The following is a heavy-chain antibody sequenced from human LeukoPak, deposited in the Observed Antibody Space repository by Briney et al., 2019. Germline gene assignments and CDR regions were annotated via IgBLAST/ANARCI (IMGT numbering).Heavy chain of an antibody. CDR2: ISAGADST. CDR3: ARGAYGDYDS. Sequence: PGGSLRLSCAASTFTFSSYAMSRDRPAPGKGLEWVSAISAGADSTYYADSVQGRFTISRDNSKNTLFLQMSGLRAEDTAVYFCARGAYGDYDSWGQGTLVTVSS. J-gene: IGHJ5*01. CDR1: TFTFSSYA. V-gene: IGHV3-23*01. D-gene: IGHD4-17*01.